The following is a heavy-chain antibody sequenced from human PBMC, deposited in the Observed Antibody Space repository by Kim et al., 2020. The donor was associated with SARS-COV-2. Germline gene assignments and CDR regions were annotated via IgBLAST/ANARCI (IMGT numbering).Heavy chain of an antibody. CDR1: GYSFTSYW. CDR2: IYPGDSDT. Sequence: GESLKISCKGSGYSFTSYWIGWVRQMPGKGLEWMGIIYPGDSDTRYSPSFQGQVTISADKSISTAYLQWSSLKASDTAMYYCARRGVVVVAADYYYGMDVWGQGTTVTVSS. V-gene: IGHV5-51*01. D-gene: IGHD2-15*01. CDR3: ARRGVVVVAADYYYGMDV. J-gene: IGHJ6*02.